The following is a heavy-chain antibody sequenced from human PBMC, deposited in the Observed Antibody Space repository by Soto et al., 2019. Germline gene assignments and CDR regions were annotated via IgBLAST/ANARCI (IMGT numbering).Heavy chain of an antibody. Sequence: QVQLQESGPGLVKPSETLSLTCTVSGGSISSYYWSWIRQPPGKGLEWIGYIYYSGSTNYNPSLKRRLTISVDPSKSQYTLKLSSVSASDTAVYYCARVGGCYYGFGHIDYWGQGSLVTVSS. CDR1: GGSISSYY. CDR3: ARVGGCYYGFGHIDY. D-gene: IGHD1-26*01. V-gene: IGHV4-59*01. CDR2: IYYSGST. J-gene: IGHJ4*01.